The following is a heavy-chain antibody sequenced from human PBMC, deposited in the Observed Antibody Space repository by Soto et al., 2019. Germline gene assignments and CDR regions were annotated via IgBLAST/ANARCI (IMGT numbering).Heavy chain of an antibody. CDR1: GYSFTSYW. J-gene: IGHJ4*02. CDR2: IDPSDSYT. Sequence: PGESLKISCKGSGYSFTSYWISWVRQMPGEGLEWMGRIDPSDSYTNYSPSFQGHVTISADKSISTAYLQWSSLKASDTAMYYCARHRAYDSSGYYTFRFDYWGQGTLVTVS. CDR3: ARHRAYDSSGYYTFRFDY. D-gene: IGHD3-22*01. V-gene: IGHV5-10-1*01.